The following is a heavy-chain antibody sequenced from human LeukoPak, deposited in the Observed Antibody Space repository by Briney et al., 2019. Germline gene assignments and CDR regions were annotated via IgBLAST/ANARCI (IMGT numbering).Heavy chain of an antibody. CDR3: ARDLFSGTYHEDF. J-gene: IGHJ4*02. CDR2: IKFDGSAT. V-gene: IGHV3-7*01. D-gene: IGHD1-26*01. Sequence: GESLRPSCVASGFTLSSYWMSWVRQAPGKGLEWVANIKFDGSATYYVDSVKGRFTISRDDAKNSLYLQMNSLRGEDTAVYYCARDLFSGTYHEDFWGQGTLVIVSS. CDR1: GFTLSSYW.